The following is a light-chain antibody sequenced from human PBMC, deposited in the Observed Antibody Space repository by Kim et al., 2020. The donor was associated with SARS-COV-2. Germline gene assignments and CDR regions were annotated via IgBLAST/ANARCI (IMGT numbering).Light chain of an antibody. V-gene: IGKV3-15*01. Sequence: SPGGTATPSCRASQSVSSNLAWYQQRPGQAPRLLIYAAITRATGVPARFSGSGSGRKFTLTISGLQSEDFAVYYCQQYNDWPPLTFGGGTKVDIK. CDR2: AAI. CDR3: QQYNDWPPLT. CDR1: QSVSSN. J-gene: IGKJ4*01.